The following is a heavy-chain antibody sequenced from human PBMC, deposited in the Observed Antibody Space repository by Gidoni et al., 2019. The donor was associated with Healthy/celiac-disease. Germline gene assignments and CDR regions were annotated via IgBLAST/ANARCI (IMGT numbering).Heavy chain of an antibody. D-gene: IGHD2-21*02. V-gene: IGHV4-4*02. Sequence: QVQLQESGPGLVKPSGTLSLNCAVSGGSISSSNWWSWVRQPPGKGLEWIGEIYHSGSTNSSPSLKSRVTISVDKSKNQFSLKLSSVTAADTAVYYCAREVTGDSDQRHYFDYWGQGSLVTVSS. CDR3: AREVTGDSDQRHYFDY. CDR1: GGSISSSNW. J-gene: IGHJ4*02. CDR2: IYHSGST.